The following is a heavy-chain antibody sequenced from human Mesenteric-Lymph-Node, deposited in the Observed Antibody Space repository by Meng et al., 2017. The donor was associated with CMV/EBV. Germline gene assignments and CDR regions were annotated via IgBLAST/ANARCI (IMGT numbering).Heavy chain of an antibody. CDR3: ARDGSYQSQPPYYYYGLDV. CDR1: GFTFSGYS. D-gene: IGHD2-2*01. Sequence: GESLKISCAASGFTFSGYSMNWVRQAPGKGLEWVSSISSSSSYIYYADSVKGRFTISRDNAKNSLYLQMNSLRAEDTAVYYCARDGSYQSQPPYYYYGLDVWGQGTTVTVSS. CDR2: ISSSSSYI. V-gene: IGHV3-21*01. J-gene: IGHJ6*02.